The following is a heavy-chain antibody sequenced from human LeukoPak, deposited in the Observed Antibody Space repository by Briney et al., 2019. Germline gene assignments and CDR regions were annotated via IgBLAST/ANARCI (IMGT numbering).Heavy chain of an antibody. D-gene: IGHD4-23*01. CDR2: FYSSGNS. CDR3: ARIEDYGGNSVNY. V-gene: IGHV4-59*01. Sequence: PSETLSLTCSVSGGSISGYYWSWIRQAPGKGLEWIGYFYSSGNSNSNPSLKSRVTISGDSSRSQLSLRLNSVTAADTAVYYCARIEDYGGNSVNYWGQGTLVTVSS. J-gene: IGHJ4*02. CDR1: GGSISGYY.